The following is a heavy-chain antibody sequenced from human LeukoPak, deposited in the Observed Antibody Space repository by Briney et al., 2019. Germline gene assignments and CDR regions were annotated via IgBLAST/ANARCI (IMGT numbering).Heavy chain of an antibody. CDR3: LQYNSENT. CDR1: GFTFSSHW. CDR2: IKEDGSEK. J-gene: IGHJ5*02. Sequence: GGSLRLSCVVSGFTFSSHWMSWVRQAPGKGLEWVANIKEDGSEKYYVDSVKGRFTISRDNDKNSLYLEMNSLRDEDTAVYYCLQYNSENTWGQGTLVTVSS. V-gene: IGHV3-7*01. D-gene: IGHD1-14*01.